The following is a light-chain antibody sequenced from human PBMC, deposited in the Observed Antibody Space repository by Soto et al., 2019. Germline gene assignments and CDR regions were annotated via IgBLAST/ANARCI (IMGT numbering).Light chain of an antibody. Sequence: NFMLTQPHSVSESPGKTVTISCTRSSGSIASNYVQWYQQRPGSAPTTVIYEDNQRPSGVSDRFSGSIDSSSNSASLTISGLKTEDEADYYCQSYDSSYVVFGGGTKLTVL. CDR1: SGSIASNY. CDR2: EDN. J-gene: IGLJ2*01. V-gene: IGLV6-57*04. CDR3: QSYDSSYVV.